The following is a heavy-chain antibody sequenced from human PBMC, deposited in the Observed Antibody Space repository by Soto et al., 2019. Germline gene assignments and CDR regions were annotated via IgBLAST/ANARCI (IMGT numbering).Heavy chain of an antibody. J-gene: IGHJ3*02. CDR3: ATAGDYGDYVPLDI. D-gene: IGHD4-17*01. Sequence: EVQLVESGGGLVQPGGSLRISCAASGFSVSRKYVNWVGQAPGKGLEWVSVIYSGGSTYYTDSVKGRFTISRDLFKNTLYLQMNSLRAEDTAIYFCATAGDYGDYVPLDIWGQGTMVAVSS. CDR2: IYSGGST. CDR1: GFSVSRKY. V-gene: IGHV3-66*01.